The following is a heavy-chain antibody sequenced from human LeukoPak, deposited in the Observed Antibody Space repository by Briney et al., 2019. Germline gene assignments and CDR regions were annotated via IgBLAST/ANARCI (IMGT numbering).Heavy chain of an antibody. V-gene: IGHV1-24*01. Sequence: ASVKVSCKVSGYTLTELSMHWVRQAPGKGIEWMGGFDPEDGETIYAQKFRGRVTMTEDTSTDTAYMELSSLRSEDTAVYYCATVSAAAGYYFDYWGQGTLVTVSS. CDR2: FDPEDGET. CDR3: ATVSAAAGYYFDY. D-gene: IGHD6-13*01. CDR1: GYTLTELS. J-gene: IGHJ4*02.